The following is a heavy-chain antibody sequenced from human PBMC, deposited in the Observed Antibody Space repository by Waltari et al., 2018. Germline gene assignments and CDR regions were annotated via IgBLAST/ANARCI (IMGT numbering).Heavy chain of an antibody. Sequence: QAQLQESGPGLVKPPQTLSLTCTVSGGSISSGGYYWSWIRQHPGKGLEWIGYIYHTGSTYYNPSLKSRVTISVDRSKNQFSLKLSSVTAADTAVYYCARDRSGYSYGGCFDPWGRGTLVTVSS. CDR2: IYHTGST. CDR3: ARDRSGYSYGGCFDP. CDR1: GGSISSGGYY. J-gene: IGHJ2*01. D-gene: IGHD5-18*01. V-gene: IGHV4-30-4*01.